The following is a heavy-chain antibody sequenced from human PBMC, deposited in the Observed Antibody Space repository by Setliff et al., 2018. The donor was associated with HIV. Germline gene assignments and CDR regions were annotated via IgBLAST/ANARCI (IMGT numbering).Heavy chain of an antibody. D-gene: IGHD3-10*01. CDR3: AKDDADGSIDH. V-gene: IGHV3-48*02. J-gene: IGHJ4*02. Sequence: GGSLRLSCAASGFTFSGDSVNWVRQAPGKGLEWISYISFSTGSIYYADSVKGRFTISSDTAKNALYLQMNSLRNEDTALYYCAKDDADGSIDHWGLGTLVTVSS. CDR2: ISFSTGSI. CDR1: GFTFSGDS.